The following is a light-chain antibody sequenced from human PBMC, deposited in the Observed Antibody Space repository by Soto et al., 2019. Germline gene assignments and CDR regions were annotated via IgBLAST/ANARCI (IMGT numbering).Light chain of an antibody. J-gene: IGLJ2*01. CDR1: TSNIGAGYG. Sequence: QSVLTQPPSVSGAPGQRVTISCTGSTSNIGAGYGVHWYQHLPGTAPKLLMYGNSIRPSGVPDRFSGSKSGTSASLAITGHQADHEADYYCQYYDSSLTCVVFGGGTKLTVL. CDR2: GNS. V-gene: IGLV1-40*01. CDR3: QYYDSSLTCVV.